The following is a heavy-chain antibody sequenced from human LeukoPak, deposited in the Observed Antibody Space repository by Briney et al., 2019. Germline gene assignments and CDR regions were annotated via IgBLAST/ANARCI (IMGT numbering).Heavy chain of an antibody. V-gene: IGHV3-23*01. D-gene: IGHD3-10*01. Sequence: GGSLRLSCAASGFTFSSYAMSWVRQAPGKGLEWVSAISGGGGSTYYADSVKGRFTISRDNSKNTLYLQMNSLRAEDTAVYYCAKMASWVVRGENRQFDYWGQGTLVTVSS. CDR2: ISGGGGST. CDR1: GFTFSSYA. J-gene: IGHJ4*02. CDR3: AKMASWVVRGENRQFDY.